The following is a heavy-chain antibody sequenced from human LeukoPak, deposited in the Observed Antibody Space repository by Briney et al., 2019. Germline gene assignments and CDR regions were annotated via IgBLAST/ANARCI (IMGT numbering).Heavy chain of an antibody. V-gene: IGHV3-23*01. J-gene: IGHJ6*03. CDR2: ISGSGGST. D-gene: IGHD4-11*01. CDR3: AKGDLGATVTRYYYYYMDV. Sequence: GGSLRLSCAASGFTFSNAWMSWVRQAPGKGLEWVSGISGSGGSTYYADSVKGRFTISRDNSRNTLYLQMNSLRAEDTAVYYCAKGDLGATVTRYYYYYMDVWGKGTTVTVSS. CDR1: GFTFSNAW.